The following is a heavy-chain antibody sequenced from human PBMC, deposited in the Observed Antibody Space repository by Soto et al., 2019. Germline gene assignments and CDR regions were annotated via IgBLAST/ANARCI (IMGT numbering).Heavy chain of an antibody. CDR1: GFTFSSYS. CDR2: ISSSSSTI. V-gene: IGHV3-48*01. D-gene: IGHD2-21*02. J-gene: IGHJ2*01. Sequence: PGGSLRLSCAASGFTFSSYSMNWVRQAPGKGLEWVSYISSSSSTIYYADSVKGRFTISRDNAKNSLYLQMNSLRAEDTAVYYCARDRVVVTANWYFDLWGRGTLVTVSS. CDR3: ARDRVVVTANWYFDL.